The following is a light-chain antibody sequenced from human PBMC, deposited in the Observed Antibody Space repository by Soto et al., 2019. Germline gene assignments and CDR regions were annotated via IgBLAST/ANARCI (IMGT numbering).Light chain of an antibody. CDR3: QQFSSYPLT. Sequence: EFLFTQSPGTLSLSPGERATLSCRASQTVRNNYLAWYQQKPGQAPRLLIYDASSRDTGIPDRFSGGGSGTDFTLTISSLEPEDFKVYYCQQFSSYPLTFGGGTKVDIK. CDR1: QTVRNNY. V-gene: IGKV3-20*01. J-gene: IGKJ4*01. CDR2: DAS.